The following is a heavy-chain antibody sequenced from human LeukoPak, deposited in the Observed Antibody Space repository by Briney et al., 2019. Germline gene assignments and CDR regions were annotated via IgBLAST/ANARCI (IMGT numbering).Heavy chain of an antibody. V-gene: IGHV1-2*02. J-gene: IGHJ3*01. D-gene: IGHD2/OR15-2a*01. Sequence: ASVTVSCKASGYTFTVYYMHWVRQAPGQGLEWMGWINPNSGGTNYAQKFQGRVTITRDTSISTAYMELSRLRSDDTAVYYCAIDLSRSPHVAFYLWGQGTILTLSS. CDR3: AIDLSRSPHVAFYL. CDR1: GYTFTVYY. CDR2: INPNSGGT.